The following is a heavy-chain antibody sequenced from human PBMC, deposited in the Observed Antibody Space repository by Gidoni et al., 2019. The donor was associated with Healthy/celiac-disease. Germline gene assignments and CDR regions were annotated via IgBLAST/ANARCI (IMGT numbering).Heavy chain of an antibody. Sequence: EVQLVESGGGLVQPGRSLRLSCAASGFTFDDYAMHWVRQAPGKGLEWVSGISWNSGSIGYADSVKGRFTISRDNAKNSLYLQMNSLRAEDTALYYCAKAQDIVVVPAANFDYWGQGTLVTVSS. CDR2: ISWNSGSI. D-gene: IGHD2-2*01. J-gene: IGHJ4*02. CDR1: GFTFDDYA. V-gene: IGHV3-9*01. CDR3: AKAQDIVVVPAANFDY.